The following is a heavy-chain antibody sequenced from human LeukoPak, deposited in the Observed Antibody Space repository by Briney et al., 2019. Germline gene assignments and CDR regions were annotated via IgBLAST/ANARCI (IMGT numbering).Heavy chain of an antibody. CDR3: AKGDTYYYDSSGYYYAY. V-gene: IGHV3-23*01. CDR1: GFTFSSYA. CDR2: NSGSGGST. Sequence: GGSLRLSCAASGFTFSSYAMSWVRQAPGKGLEWVSANSGSGGSTYYADSVKGRFTISRDNSKNTLYLQMNSLRAEDTAVYYCAKGDTYYYDSSGYYYAYWGQGTLVTVSS. J-gene: IGHJ4*02. D-gene: IGHD3-22*01.